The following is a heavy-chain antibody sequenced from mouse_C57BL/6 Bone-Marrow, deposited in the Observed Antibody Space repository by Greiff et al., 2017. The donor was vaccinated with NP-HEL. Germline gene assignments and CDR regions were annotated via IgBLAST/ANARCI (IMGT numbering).Heavy chain of an antibody. CDR2: IYPGSGST. CDR1: GYTFTSYW. CDR3: ARVEYFGSSSYATDY. D-gene: IGHD1-1*01. Sequence: QVQLQQPGAELVKPGASVKMSCKASGYTFTSYWITWVKQRPGQGLEWIGDIYPGSGSTNYNEKFKSKATLTVDTSSSTAYMQLSSLTSEDSAVYYGARVEYFGSSSYATDYWGQGTSLTVSS. V-gene: IGHV1-55*01. J-gene: IGHJ4*01.